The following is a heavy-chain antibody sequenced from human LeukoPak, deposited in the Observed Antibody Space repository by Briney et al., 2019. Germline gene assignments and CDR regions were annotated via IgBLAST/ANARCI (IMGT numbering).Heavy chain of an antibody. Sequence: GRSLRLSCAASGFTFSSYAVHWVRQPPGKGLEWVTIISYDGSEEYYAGSVKGRFTISRDNSKNTLYLQMNSLRAEDTAVYYCARGFGESSHAFDIWGRGTMVTVSS. D-gene: IGHD3-10*01. CDR2: ISYDGSEE. V-gene: IGHV3-30-3*01. J-gene: IGHJ3*02. CDR1: GFTFSSYA. CDR3: ARGFGESSHAFDI.